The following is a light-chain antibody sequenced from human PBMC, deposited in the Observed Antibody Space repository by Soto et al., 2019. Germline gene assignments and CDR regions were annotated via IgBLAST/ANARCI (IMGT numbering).Light chain of an antibody. Sequence: EIVLTQSPGTLSLSPGERATLSCRASQSVRSNYLAWYQQKTGQAPRLLIYNSSTRATGIPDRFSGSGSGTDFTLTISRLEPEDFALYYCQQYRDLPQTFGQVTQVEIK. CDR3: QQYRDLPQT. CDR1: QSVRSNY. V-gene: IGKV3-20*01. CDR2: NSS. J-gene: IGKJ1*01.